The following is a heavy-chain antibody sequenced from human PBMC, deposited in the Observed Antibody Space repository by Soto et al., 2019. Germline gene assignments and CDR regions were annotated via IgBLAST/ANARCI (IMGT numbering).Heavy chain of an antibody. Sequence: GGSLRLSCAASGFTVSSNYMSWVRQAPGKGLEWVSVIYSGGSTYYADSVKGRFTISRDNSKNTLYLQMNSLRAEDTAVYYCARSTYYYGSGSYPTYYYMDVWGKGTTVTVSS. D-gene: IGHD3-10*01. J-gene: IGHJ6*03. V-gene: IGHV3-66*01. CDR3: ARSTYYYGSGSYPTYYYMDV. CDR1: GFTVSSNY. CDR2: IYSGGST.